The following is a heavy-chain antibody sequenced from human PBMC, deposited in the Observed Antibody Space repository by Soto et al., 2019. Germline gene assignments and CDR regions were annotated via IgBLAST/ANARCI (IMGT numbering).Heavy chain of an antibody. J-gene: IGHJ4*02. CDR3: ARDHGRDGYNPNAY. V-gene: IGHV1-18*01. Sequence: ASVKVSCKASGYTFSYSGISWVRQAPGQGLEWLGWINSDNGNTNYAQHLQGRVTLTTDTSTSTAYMDLRSLRSEDTAVYYCARDHGRDGYNPNAYRGQGTLVTVSS. CDR1: GYTFSYSG. CDR2: INSDNGNT. D-gene: IGHD5-12*01.